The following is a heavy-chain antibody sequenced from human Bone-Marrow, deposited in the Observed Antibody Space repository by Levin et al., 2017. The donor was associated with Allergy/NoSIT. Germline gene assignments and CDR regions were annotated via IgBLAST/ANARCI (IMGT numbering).Heavy chain of an antibody. CDR3: VREPTQSGLYGFDI. D-gene: IGHD3-3*01. J-gene: IGHJ3*02. Sequence: GGSLRLSCAASGFTFSNYWMHWVRQAPGKGLVWVARINSDGSSTTYADSVKGRFTVSRDNAKNTLYLQMNSLRAEDKAAYYCVREPTQSGLYGFDIWGLGTMVTVSP. CDR2: INSDGSST. V-gene: IGHV3-74*01. CDR1: GFTFSNYW.